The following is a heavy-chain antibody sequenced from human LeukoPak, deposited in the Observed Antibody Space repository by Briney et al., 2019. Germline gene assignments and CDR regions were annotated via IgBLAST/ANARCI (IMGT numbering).Heavy chain of an antibody. V-gene: IGHV3-74*01. Sequence: GGSLRLSCAASGFTFDDYGMSWVRQAPWKGLVWVSRINSDGSSTSYADSVKGRFTISRDNAKNTLYLQMNSLRAEDTAVYYCARGLPNYYGMDVWGQGTTVTVSS. J-gene: IGHJ6*02. CDR1: GFTFDDYG. CDR3: ARGLPNYYGMDV. CDR2: INSDGSST.